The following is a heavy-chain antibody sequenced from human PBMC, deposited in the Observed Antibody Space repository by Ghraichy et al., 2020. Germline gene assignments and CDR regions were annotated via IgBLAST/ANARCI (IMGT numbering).Heavy chain of an antibody. J-gene: IGHJ4*02. Sequence: GGSLRLSCAASGFTFDDYAMHWVRQAPGKGLEWVSGISWNSGSIGYADSVKGRFTISRDNAKNSLYLQMNSLRAEDTALYYCAKDIERRSIVAAAGSDWGQGTLVTVSS. V-gene: IGHV3-9*01. CDR2: ISWNSGSI. CDR3: AKDIERRSIVAAAGSD. CDR1: GFTFDDYA. D-gene: IGHD6-13*01.